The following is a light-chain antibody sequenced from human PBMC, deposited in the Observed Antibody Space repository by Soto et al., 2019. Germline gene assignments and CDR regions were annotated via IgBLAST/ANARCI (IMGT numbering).Light chain of an antibody. CDR1: QSVGSSY. J-gene: IGKJ1*01. V-gene: IGKV3-20*01. CDR3: QQYGGSPQT. Sequence: EIVLTQSPGTLSLSPGERATLSCRASQSVGSSYLAWYQQKPGQAPRLLIYGASSIATGIPARFSGSGSGTDFTLTISRLEPEDFAVYYCQQYGGSPQTFGQGTKVEIK. CDR2: GAS.